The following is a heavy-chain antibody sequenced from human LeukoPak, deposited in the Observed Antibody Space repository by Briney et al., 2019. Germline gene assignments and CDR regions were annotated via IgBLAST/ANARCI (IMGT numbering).Heavy chain of an antibody. Sequence: APVKVSCTASGYTFNYYYMHWVRQAPGQGLEWMGWVNPSSGATNYAQKFQGRVTMTRDTSVSTAYMELTRLRSDDSAVFYCIRGPGHYFDYWGQGTVVTVPS. CDR1: GYTFNYYY. CDR3: IRGPGHYFDY. J-gene: IGHJ4*02. CDR2: VNPSSGAT. D-gene: IGHD3-10*01. V-gene: IGHV1-2*02.